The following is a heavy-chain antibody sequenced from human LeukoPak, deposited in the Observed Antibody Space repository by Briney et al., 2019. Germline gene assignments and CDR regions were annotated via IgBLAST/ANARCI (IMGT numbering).Heavy chain of an antibody. CDR1: GGSISSSSYY. J-gene: IGHJ4*02. CDR3: ARLQGNGYYPFDY. Sequence: PSETLSLTCTVSGGSISSSSYYWGWIRQPPGKGLEWIGSIYYSGSTYYNPSLKSRVTITVDTSKNQFSLKLSSVTAADTALYYCARLQGNGYYPFDYWGQGTLVTVSS. D-gene: IGHD3-22*01. CDR2: IYYSGST. V-gene: IGHV4-39*01.